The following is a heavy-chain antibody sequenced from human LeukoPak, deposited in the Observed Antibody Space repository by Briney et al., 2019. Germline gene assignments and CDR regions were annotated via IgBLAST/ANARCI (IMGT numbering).Heavy chain of an antibody. D-gene: IGHD6-13*01. V-gene: IGHV1-2*02. J-gene: IGHJ5*02. Sequence: ASVKVSCKASGYTFTGYYMHWVRQAPGQGLEWMGWINPNSGGTNYAQKFQGRVTMTRDTSISTAYMELSRLRYDDTAVYYWARETAAAGSNWFDPWGQGTLVTVSS. CDR1: GYTFTGYY. CDR3: ARETAAAGSNWFDP. CDR2: INPNSGGT.